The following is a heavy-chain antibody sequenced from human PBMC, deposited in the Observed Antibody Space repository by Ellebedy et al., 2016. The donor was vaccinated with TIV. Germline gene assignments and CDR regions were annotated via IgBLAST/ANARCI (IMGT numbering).Heavy chain of an antibody. D-gene: IGHD5-18*01. CDR1: GFTFSSYW. J-gene: IGHJ4*02. Sequence: GESLKISCAASGFTFSSYWMSWVRQAPGMGLEWVANKEKFGSEKNYVDSVKGRFTISRDNAKNSLYLQMNSLRAEDTAVYYCARGGNSPIYWGQGTLVTVSS. V-gene: IGHV3-7*01. CDR2: KEKFGSEK. CDR3: ARGGNSPIY.